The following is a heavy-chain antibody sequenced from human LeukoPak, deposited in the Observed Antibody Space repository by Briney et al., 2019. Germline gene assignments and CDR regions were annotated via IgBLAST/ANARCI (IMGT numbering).Heavy chain of an antibody. CDR1: GGSISSGGYY. J-gene: IGHJ3*02. V-gene: IGHV4-31*03. Sequence: SETLSLTCTVSGGSISSGGYYWSWIRQHPGKGLEWIGYIYYSGSTYYNPSLKSRVTISVDTPKNQFSLKLSSVTAADTAVYYCARRIVVVMNDAFDIWGQGTMVTVSS. CDR3: ARRIVVVMNDAFDI. D-gene: IGHD2-21*01. CDR2: IYYSGST.